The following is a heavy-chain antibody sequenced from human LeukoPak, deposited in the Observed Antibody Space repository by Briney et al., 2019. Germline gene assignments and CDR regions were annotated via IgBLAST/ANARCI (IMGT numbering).Heavy chain of an antibody. J-gene: IGHJ6*03. CDR3: ARRTVTHYYYYYMDV. D-gene: IGHD4-17*01. CDR1: GGSLSSHY. CDR2: IYYSGST. Sequence: SETLSLTCTVSGGSLSSHYWSWIRQPPGKGLEWIGYIYYSGSTNYNPSLKSRVTISVDTSKNQFSLKLSSVTAADTAVYYCARRTVTHYYYYYMDVWGKGTTVTVSS. V-gene: IGHV4-59*11.